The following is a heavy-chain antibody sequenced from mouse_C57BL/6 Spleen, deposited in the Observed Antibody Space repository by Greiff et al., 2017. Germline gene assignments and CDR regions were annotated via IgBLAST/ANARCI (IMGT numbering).Heavy chain of an antibody. V-gene: IGHV1-52*01. J-gene: IGHJ3*01. CDR3: ARSGEYSTSLWFAY. Sequence: QVQLQQPGAELVRPGSSVKLSCQASGYTFTSYWMHWVKQRPIQGLEWIGNIDPSDSETHYNQKFKDKATLTVDKSSSTAYMQLSSLTSKDSAVYYYARSGEYSTSLWFAYWGQGTLVTVSA. CDR1: GYTFTSYW. D-gene: IGHD2-5*01. CDR2: IDPSDSET.